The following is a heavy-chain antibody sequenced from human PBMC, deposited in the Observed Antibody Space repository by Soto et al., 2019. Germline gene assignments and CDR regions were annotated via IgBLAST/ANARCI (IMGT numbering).Heavy chain of an antibody. CDR3: ARARIVVAGTIVDY. J-gene: IGHJ4*02. V-gene: IGHV4-38-2*01. D-gene: IGHD6-19*01. CDR1: GYSISSGYY. CDR2: IYHSGNT. Sequence: SETLSLTCAVSGYSISSGYYCGWIRQPPGKGLEWIGSIYHSGNTYYNPSLKSRVTISVDTSKNHFSLKLSSVTAADTAVYFCARARIVVAGTIVDYWGQGTLVTVSS.